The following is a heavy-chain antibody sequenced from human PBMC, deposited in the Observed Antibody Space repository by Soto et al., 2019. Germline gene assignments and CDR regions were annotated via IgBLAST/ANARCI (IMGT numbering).Heavy chain of an antibody. V-gene: IGHV3-23*01. CDR2: ISGSGGST. CDR1: GFTFSSYA. Sequence: EVQLLESGGGLVQPGGSLRLSCAASGFTFSSYAMSLVRQTPGKGLEWVSAISGSGGSTYYADSVKGRFTISRDNSKNTLYLQMNSLRAEDTAVYYCAKDFFHGDYSGIGVDYWGQGTLVTVSS. CDR3: AKDFFHGDYSGIGVDY. D-gene: IGHD4-17*01. J-gene: IGHJ4*02.